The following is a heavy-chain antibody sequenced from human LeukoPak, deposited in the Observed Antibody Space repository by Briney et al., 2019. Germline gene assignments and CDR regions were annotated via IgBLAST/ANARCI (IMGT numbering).Heavy chain of an antibody. D-gene: IGHD3-10*01. Sequence: GGSLRLSCVASGFTFSTYAMGWVRQVPGKGLEWVSTISDGGSITYYADSVKGRFTISRDNSKNTLFLQMNSLRAEDTAVYYCAKSRGSGSNMARGVNFDYWGQGTLVTVSS. V-gene: IGHV3-23*01. J-gene: IGHJ4*02. CDR2: ISDGGSIT. CDR1: GFTFSTYA. CDR3: AKSRGSGSNMARGVNFDY.